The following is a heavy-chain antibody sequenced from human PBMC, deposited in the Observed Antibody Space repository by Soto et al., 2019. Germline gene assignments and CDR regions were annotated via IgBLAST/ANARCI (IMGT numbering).Heavy chain of an antibody. V-gene: IGHV3-30*18. J-gene: IGHJ4*02. CDR2: ISYDGSNK. D-gene: IGHD4-17*01. Sequence: GGSLRLSCAASGFTFGSYGMHWVRQAPGKGLEWVAVISYDGSNKYYADSVKGRFTISRDNSKNTLYLQMNSLRAEDTAVYYCAKDVDYGDYSNYFDYWGQGTLVTVSS. CDR1: GFTFGSYG. CDR3: AKDVDYGDYSNYFDY.